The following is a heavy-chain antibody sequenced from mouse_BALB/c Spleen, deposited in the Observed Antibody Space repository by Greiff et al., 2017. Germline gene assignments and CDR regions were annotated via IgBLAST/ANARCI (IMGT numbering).Heavy chain of an antibody. Sequence: VHLVESGPGLVQPSQSLSITCTVSGFSLTSYGVHWVRQSPGKGLEWLGVIWSGGSTDYNAAFISRLSISKDNSKSQVFFKMNSLQADDTAIYYCARKGDYGSHYYAMDYWGQGTSVTVSS. CDR2: IWSGGST. J-gene: IGHJ4*01. CDR3: ARKGDYGSHYYAMDY. CDR1: GFSLTSYG. D-gene: IGHD1-1*01. V-gene: IGHV2-4-1*01.